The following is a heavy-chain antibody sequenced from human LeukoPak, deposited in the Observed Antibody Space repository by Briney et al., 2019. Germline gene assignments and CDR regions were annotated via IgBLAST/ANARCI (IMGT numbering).Heavy chain of an antibody. J-gene: IGHJ4*02. CDR1: GFTFSSYW. CDR3: ARDFTYYDFWSGYRHYFDY. Sequence: GGSLRLSCAGSGFTFSSYWMSWVRQAPGKGLEWVANIKQDGSEKYYVDSVKGRFTISRDNAKNSLYLQMNSLRAEDTAVYYCARDFTYYDFWSGYRHYFDYWGQGTLVTVSS. D-gene: IGHD3-3*01. CDR2: IKQDGSEK. V-gene: IGHV3-7*01.